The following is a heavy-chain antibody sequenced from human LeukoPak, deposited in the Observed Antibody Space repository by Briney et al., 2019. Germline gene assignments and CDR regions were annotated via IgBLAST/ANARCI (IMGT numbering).Heavy chain of an antibody. CDR2: IYHSGST. CDR3: ARENRLGYYHSLTGSADGFDI. J-gene: IGHJ3*02. Sequence: SETLSLTCAVSGGSISSSNWWSWVRQPPGKGLEWIGEIYHSGSTNYNPSLKSRVTISVDKSKSQFSLKLSSVTAADTAVYYCARENRLGYYHSLTGSADGFDIWGQGTMVSVSS. CDR1: GGSISSSNW. V-gene: IGHV4-4*02. D-gene: IGHD3-9*01.